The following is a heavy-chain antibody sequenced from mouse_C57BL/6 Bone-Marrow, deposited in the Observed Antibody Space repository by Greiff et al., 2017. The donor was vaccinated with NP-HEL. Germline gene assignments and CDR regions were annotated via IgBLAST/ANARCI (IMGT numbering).Heavy chain of an antibody. Sequence: VHLVESGPGLVAPSQSLSITCTVSGFSLTSYGVSWVRQPPGKGLEWLGVIWGDGSTNYHSALISRLSISKDNSKSQVFLKLNSLQTDATATYSCASYSGSSYYWYIEVWGAETTVTVSS. CDR3: ASYSGSSYYWYIEV. CDR1: GFSLTSYG. J-gene: IGHJ1*01. D-gene: IGHD1-1*01. V-gene: IGHV2-3*01. CDR2: IWGDGST.